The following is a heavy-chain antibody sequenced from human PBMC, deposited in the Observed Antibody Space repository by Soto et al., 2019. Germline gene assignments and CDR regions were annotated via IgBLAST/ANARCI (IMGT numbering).Heavy chain of an antibody. Sequence: VQLVESGGGVVQPGRSLRLSCAASGFTFSDYAMHWVRQAPGKGLGWVAVVSHDGRNTHYADSVKGRFTISRASSKNTVSLEITSLRAEATAVYYCAKGGRQWLVTSDFNYWGQGALVTVSS. CDR3: AKGGRQWLVTSDFNY. CDR2: VSHDGRNT. J-gene: IGHJ4*02. V-gene: IGHV3-30*18. D-gene: IGHD6-19*01. CDR1: GFTFSDYA.